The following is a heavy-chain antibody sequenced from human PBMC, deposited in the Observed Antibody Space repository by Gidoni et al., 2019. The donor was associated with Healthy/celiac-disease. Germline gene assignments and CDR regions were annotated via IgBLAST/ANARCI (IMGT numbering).Heavy chain of an antibody. CDR1: GFSFDDYA. CDR2: ISWNSGSI. V-gene: IGHV3-9*01. CDR3: AKGGVGYYGSGSLDY. J-gene: IGHJ4*02. D-gene: IGHD3-10*01. Sequence: EVQLVESGGGLVQPGRSLRLSCAASGFSFDDYAMHWVRQAPGKGLEWVSGISWNSGSIGYADSVKGRFTISRDNAKNSLYLQMNSLRAEDTALYYCAKGGVGYYGSGSLDYWGQGTLVTVSS.